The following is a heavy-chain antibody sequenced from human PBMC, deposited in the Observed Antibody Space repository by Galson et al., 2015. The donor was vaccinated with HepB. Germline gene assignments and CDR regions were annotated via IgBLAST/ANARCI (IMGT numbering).Heavy chain of an antibody. J-gene: IGHJ3*02. D-gene: IGHD3-9*01. Sequence: SLRLSCAASGFTFSSYSMNWVRQAPGKGLEWVSYISSSSSTIYYADSVKGRFTISRDNAKNSLYLQMNSLRAEDTAVYYCARSLRYFDWFPDAFDIWGQGTMVTVSS. CDR3: ARSLRYFDWFPDAFDI. V-gene: IGHV3-48*04. CDR2: ISSSSSTI. CDR1: GFTFSSYS.